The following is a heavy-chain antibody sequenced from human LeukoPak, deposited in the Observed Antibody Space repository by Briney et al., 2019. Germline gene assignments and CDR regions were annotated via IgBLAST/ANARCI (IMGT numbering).Heavy chain of an antibody. V-gene: IGHV4-38-2*01. J-gene: IGHJ4*02. CDR2: LHHSGST. D-gene: IGHD3-22*01. CDR3: ARVGGDDSTGHYSVDY. Sequence: SETLSLTCAVSGYSITSTYWWGWIRQTPGRGLEWIGSLHHSGSTSHSPSLKSRVTISVDTSKNQFSLRLSSVTAADTAVYYCARVGGDDSTGHYSVDYWGQGTLVTVSS. CDR1: GYSITSTYW.